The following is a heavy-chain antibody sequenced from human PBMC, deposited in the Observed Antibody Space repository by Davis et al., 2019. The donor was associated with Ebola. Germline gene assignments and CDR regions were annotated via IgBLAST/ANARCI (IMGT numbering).Heavy chain of an antibody. CDR2: TYSGGSP. D-gene: IGHD2/OR15-2a*01. V-gene: IGHV3-66*01. J-gene: IGHJ6*02. CDR1: GFTFSSNY. CDR3: ARDRGFPYYNYYCGMDV. Sequence: PGGSLTLSCAASGFTFSSNYMSWVRQAPGKGLEWVSVTYSGGSPYYADSVKGRFTIPRDNSKNTLYLQMNSLRAEDTAVYYCARDRGFPYYNYYCGMDVWGQGTTVTVSS.